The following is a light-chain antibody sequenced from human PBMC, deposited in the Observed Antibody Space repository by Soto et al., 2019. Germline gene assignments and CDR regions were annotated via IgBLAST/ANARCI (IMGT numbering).Light chain of an antibody. Sequence: QSVLTQPPSVSGAPGQRVSISCTGSSSNIGAGYDVHWYQHLPGTAPKLLIYANNNRPSGVPDRFSGSNSGTSASLAITGLQAEDEADYYCQSYDSSRSPLYVFGTGTKLTVL. V-gene: IGLV1-40*01. CDR3: QSYDSSRSPLYV. CDR1: SSNIGAGYD. J-gene: IGLJ1*01. CDR2: ANN.